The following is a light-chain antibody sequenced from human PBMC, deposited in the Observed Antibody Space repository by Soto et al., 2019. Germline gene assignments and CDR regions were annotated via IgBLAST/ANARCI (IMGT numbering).Light chain of an antibody. CDR2: GVT. V-gene: IGLV2-14*01. CDR1: SSDVGGFDY. Sequence: QSALTQPASVSGSPGQSITISCTGASSDVGGFDYVSWYQQHPGKAPKLMIYGVTNRPSGVSNRFSVSKSGNTASLTISGLQADDEDDYYCNSYTSSSTYVFGTGTKLTVL. J-gene: IGLJ1*01. CDR3: NSYTSSSTYV.